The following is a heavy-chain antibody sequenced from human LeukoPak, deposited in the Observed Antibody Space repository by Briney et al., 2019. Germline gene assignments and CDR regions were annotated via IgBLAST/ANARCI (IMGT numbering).Heavy chain of an antibody. D-gene: IGHD2-21*01. CDR3: ARKAGGGGAPLDF. V-gene: IGHV3-23*01. Sequence: GGSLRLSCAASGFTFSSYWMTWVRQAPGRGLEWVSGISGSGGNTYYADSVKGRFTISRDNSKKTLYLQINSLRVEDTALYFCARKAGGGGAPLDFWGQGTRVTVSS. J-gene: IGHJ4*02. CDR1: GFTFSSYW. CDR2: ISGSGGNT.